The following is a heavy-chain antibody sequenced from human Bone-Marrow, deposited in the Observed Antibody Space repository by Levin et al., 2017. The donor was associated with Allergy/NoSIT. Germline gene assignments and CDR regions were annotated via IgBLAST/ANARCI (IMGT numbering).Heavy chain of an antibody. CDR3: AKDRPTSVATFGYDFDY. CDR2: VSSSGDIT. D-gene: IGHD5-12*01. V-gene: IGHV3-23*01. J-gene: IGHJ4*02. Sequence: PGGSLRLSCAASGFTFSSYAINWVRQAPGKGLEWVSAVSSSGDITRYADSVKGRFTISRDNSKDTLYLQMNSLRAEDAAVYYCAKDRPTSVATFGYDFDYWGQGTLVTVSS. CDR1: GFTFSSYA.